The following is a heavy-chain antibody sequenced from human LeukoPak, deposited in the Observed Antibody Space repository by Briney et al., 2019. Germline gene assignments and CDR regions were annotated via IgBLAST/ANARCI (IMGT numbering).Heavy chain of an antibody. CDR3: ARVLATQTYYYYMDV. CDR2: INPNSGGT. Sequence: ASVKVSCKASGYTFTGYYMHWVRQAPGQGLGWMGWINPNSGGTNYAQKFQGRVTMTRDTSISTAYMELSRLRSDDTAMYYCARVLATQTYYYYMDVWGKGTTVTVSS. D-gene: IGHD5-12*01. V-gene: IGHV1-2*02. J-gene: IGHJ6*03. CDR1: GYTFTGYY.